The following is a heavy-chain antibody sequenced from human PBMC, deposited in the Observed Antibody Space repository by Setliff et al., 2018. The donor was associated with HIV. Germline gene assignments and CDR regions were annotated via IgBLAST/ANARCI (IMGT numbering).Heavy chain of an antibody. V-gene: IGHV1-69*13. Sequence: SVKVSCKASGGTFSSYSITWVRQAPGQGLEWMGGIIPAFGTADYAQKFQGRVTITADASTSTAYMELISLRSEDTAVYYCARGEGSGWDTVEENYYNLDVWGPGTTVTVSS. J-gene: IGHJ6*02. CDR3: ARGEGSGWDTVEENYYNLDV. CDR2: IIPAFGTA. CDR1: GGTFSSYS. D-gene: IGHD6-19*01.